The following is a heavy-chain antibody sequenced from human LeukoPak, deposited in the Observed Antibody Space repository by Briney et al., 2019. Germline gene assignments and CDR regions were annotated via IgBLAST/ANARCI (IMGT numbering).Heavy chain of an antibody. Sequence: SETLSLTCTVSGGSISSSSYYWGWIRQPPGKGLEWIGSIYYSGSTYYNPSLKSRVTISVDTSENQFSLKLSSVTAADTAVYYCARDRGVVINWFDPWGQGTLVTVSS. J-gene: IGHJ5*02. V-gene: IGHV4-39*07. CDR1: GGSISSSSYY. CDR2: IYYSGST. CDR3: ARDRGVVINWFDP. D-gene: IGHD3-3*01.